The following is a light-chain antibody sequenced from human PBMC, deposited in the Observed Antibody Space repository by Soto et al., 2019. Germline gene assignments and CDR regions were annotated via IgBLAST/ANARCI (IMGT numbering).Light chain of an antibody. CDR1: QDINTY. Sequence: DIQLTQSPSFLSASVGDRVTITCRASQDINTYLAWYQQKPGKAPKLLIFAASTLQNGVPSRFSGSGSGTEFTVTITSLQPEDFATYHCQQRESYPITFGQGTRLEIK. CDR3: QQRESYPIT. CDR2: AAS. V-gene: IGKV1-9*01. J-gene: IGKJ5*01.